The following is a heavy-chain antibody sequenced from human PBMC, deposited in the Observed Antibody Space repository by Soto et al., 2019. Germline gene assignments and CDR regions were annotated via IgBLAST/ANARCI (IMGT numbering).Heavy chain of an antibody. CDR3: AKVFVVVTAIGYDAFDI. Sequence: PGGSLRLSCAASGFTFSSYAMSWVRQGPGKGLEWVSAISGSGGSTYYADSVKGRFTISRDNSKNTLYLQMNSLRAEDTAVYYCAKVFVVVTAIGYDAFDIWGQGTMVTVSS. CDR2: ISGSGGST. CDR1: GFTFSSYA. D-gene: IGHD2-21*02. V-gene: IGHV3-23*01. J-gene: IGHJ3*02.